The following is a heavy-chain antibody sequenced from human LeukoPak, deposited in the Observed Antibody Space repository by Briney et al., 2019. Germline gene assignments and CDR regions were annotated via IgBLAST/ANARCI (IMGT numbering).Heavy chain of an antibody. CDR1: GFTFSSYA. CDR3: ARAPLRSSGYGTGVFPN. V-gene: IGHV3-48*04. D-gene: IGHD6-25*01. CDR2: ISSSGSTI. J-gene: IGHJ4*02. Sequence: PGGSLRLSCAASGFTFSSYAMSWVRQAPGKGLEWVSYISSSGSTIYYADSVKGRFTISRDNAKNSLYLQMNSLRAEDTAVYYCARAPLRSSGYGTGVFPNGGQGTLVTVSS.